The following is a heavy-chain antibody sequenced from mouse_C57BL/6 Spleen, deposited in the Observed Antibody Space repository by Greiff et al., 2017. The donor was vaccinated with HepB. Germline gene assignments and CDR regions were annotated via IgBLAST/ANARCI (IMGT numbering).Heavy chain of an antibody. CDR2: INPNYGTT. CDR1: GYSFTDYN. D-gene: IGHD1-1*01. CDR3: ARPHYYGSSYGFAY. Sequence: EVQLQQSGPELVKPGASVKISCKASGYSFTDYNMNWVKQSNGQSLEWIGVINPNYGTTSYNQKFKGKATLTVDQSSSTAYMQLNSLTSEDSAVYYCARPHYYGSSYGFAYWGQGTLVTVSA. J-gene: IGHJ3*01. V-gene: IGHV1-39*01.